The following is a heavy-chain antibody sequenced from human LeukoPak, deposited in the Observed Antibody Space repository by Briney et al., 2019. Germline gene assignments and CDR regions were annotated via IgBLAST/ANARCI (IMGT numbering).Heavy chain of an antibody. CDR2: ITAYNGNT. J-gene: IGHJ3*02. CDR3: ARVNYDILTGYYIPHAFDI. Sequence: ASVKVSCKTSGYTFITYGISWVRQAPEQGLEWMGWITAYNGNTKYAQKLQDRVTMTTDTSTSTAYMELRSLRSDDTAVYYCARVNYDILTGYYIPHAFDIWGQGTMVTVSS. CDR1: GYTFITYG. V-gene: IGHV1-18*01. D-gene: IGHD3-9*01.